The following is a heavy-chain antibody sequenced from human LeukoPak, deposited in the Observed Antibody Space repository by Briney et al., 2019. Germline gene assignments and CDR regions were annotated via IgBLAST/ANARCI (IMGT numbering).Heavy chain of an antibody. CDR3: ARALPGYSSSWYSGDWFDP. D-gene: IGHD6-13*01. V-gene: IGHV1-2*02. Sequence: ASVKVSCKASGYTFTSYYMHWVRQAPGQGLEWMRWINPNSGGTNYAQKFQGRVTMTRDTSISTAYMELSRLRSDDTAVYYCARALPGYSSSWYSGDWFDPWGQGTLVTVSS. CDR2: INPNSGGT. CDR1: GYTFTSYY. J-gene: IGHJ5*02.